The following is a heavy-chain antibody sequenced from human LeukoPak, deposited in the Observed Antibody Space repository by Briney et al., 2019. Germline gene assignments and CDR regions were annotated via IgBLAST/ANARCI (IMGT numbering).Heavy chain of an antibody. CDR1: GFTFDDYA. D-gene: IGHD1-26*01. CDR3: AKAPSGSYSSNWFDP. V-gene: IGHV3-9*01. J-gene: IGHJ5*02. Sequence: GGSLRLSCAASGFTFDDYAVHWVRQAPGKGLEWVSGISWNSGSIGYADSVKGRFTISRDNAKNSLYLHMDSLRAEDTALYYCAKAPSGSYSSNWFDPWGQGTLVTVSS. CDR2: ISWNSGSI.